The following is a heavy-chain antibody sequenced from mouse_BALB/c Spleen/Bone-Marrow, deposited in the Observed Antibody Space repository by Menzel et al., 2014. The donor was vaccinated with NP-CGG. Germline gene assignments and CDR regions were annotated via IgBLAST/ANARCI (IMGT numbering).Heavy chain of an antibody. D-gene: IGHD2-14*01. CDR2: ISYGGGT. J-gene: IGHJ2*01. V-gene: IGHV3-2*02. CDR3: ARYRYDAGYFDY. CDR1: GYSITSDYA. Sequence: EVKLQESGPGLVKPSQSLSLTCTVTGYSITSDYAWNWIRQFPGNKLEWMGYISYGGGTSYTPSPKSRISITRDTSKNQFFLQLNSVTTEDTATYYCARYRYDAGYFDYWGQGTTLTVSS.